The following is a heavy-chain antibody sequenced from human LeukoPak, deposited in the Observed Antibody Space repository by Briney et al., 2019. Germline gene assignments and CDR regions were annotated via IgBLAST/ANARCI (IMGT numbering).Heavy chain of an antibody. V-gene: IGHV3-23*01. CDR1: GFTFSSYA. D-gene: IGHD2-15*01. CDR2: IRGSGGST. J-gene: IGHJ3*02. Sequence: GGSLRLSCAASGFTFSSYAMSWVRPAPGKGLEWVSAIRGSGGSTYYADSVKGRFTISRDNSKKTLYLQMNSLRDEDTAVYYCAKVNSDIWDAFDIWGQGTMVTVSS. CDR3: AKVNSDIWDAFDI.